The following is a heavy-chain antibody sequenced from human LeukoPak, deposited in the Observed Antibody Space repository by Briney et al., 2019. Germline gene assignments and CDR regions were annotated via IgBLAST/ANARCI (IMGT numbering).Heavy chain of an antibody. Sequence: PGGSLRLSCAASGFTFSGYAMHWVRQAPGKGLEWVAIVSNDGSNKYYADSVKGRFTISRDNSKNTLYLQMSSLRDEDTAVYYCARVHPRSYYAVDYWGQGTLVTVSS. CDR1: GFTFSGYA. CDR3: ARVHPRSYYAVDY. D-gene: IGHD1-26*01. V-gene: IGHV3-30-3*01. CDR2: VSNDGSNK. J-gene: IGHJ4*02.